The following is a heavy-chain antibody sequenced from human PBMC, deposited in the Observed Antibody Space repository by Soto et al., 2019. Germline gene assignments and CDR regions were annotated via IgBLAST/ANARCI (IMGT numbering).Heavy chain of an antibody. Sequence: SETLSLTCAVYGGSFSGYYWSWIRQPPGKGLEWIGEINHSGSTNYNPSLKSRVTISVDTSKNQFSLKLSSVTAADTAVYYCARGQSDCSGGSCYSNWFDPWGQGTLVTVSS. CDR3: ARGQSDCSGGSCYSNWFDP. CDR1: GGSFSGYY. CDR2: INHSGST. V-gene: IGHV4-34*01. D-gene: IGHD2-15*01. J-gene: IGHJ5*02.